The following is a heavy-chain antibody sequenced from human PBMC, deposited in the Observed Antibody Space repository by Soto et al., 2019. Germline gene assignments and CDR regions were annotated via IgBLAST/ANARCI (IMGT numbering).Heavy chain of an antibody. J-gene: IGHJ4*02. V-gene: IGHV4-34*12. CDR1: GGSLSGYY. CDR2: FIHSGNS. Sequence: QVQLQQWSAGLLKPSETLSLTCAVYGGSLSGYYWSWIRQPPGKALEWIGEFIHSGNSSYNPSLKSRVTISVDTSKNQLFLNLSSVTAEDTAMYYCARHHVRGRTILGAAEFWGQGTLVTVSS. D-gene: IGHD1-26*01. CDR3: ARHHVRGRTILGAAEF.